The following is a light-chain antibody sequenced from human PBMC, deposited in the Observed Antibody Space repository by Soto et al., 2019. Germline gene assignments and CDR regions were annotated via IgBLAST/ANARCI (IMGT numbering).Light chain of an antibody. V-gene: IGKV1-39*01. Sequence: DIQMTQSPSSLSASVGDRVTITCRASQSISTYLNWYQQKPGRAPKLLIYAASSLQSRVPSRFSGSGSGTHVTLTISCLQAEDVAAYYCQQTYCTRTFGQGTKVEIK. CDR3: QQTYCTRT. CDR1: QSISTY. J-gene: IGKJ1*01. CDR2: AAS.